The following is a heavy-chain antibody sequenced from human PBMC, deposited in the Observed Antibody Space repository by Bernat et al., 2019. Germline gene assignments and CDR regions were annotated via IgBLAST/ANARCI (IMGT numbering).Heavy chain of an antibody. D-gene: IGHD3-3*01. Sequence: EVQLVESGGGLVQPGGSLRLSCAASGFTFSSYAMSWVRQAPGKGLEWVSAISGSGGSTYYADSVKGRFTISRDNSKNTLYLQMNSLRAEDTAVYYCAKDETGGELITIFGVVISLGYWGQGTLVTVSS. V-gene: IGHV3-23*04. CDR2: ISGSGGST. CDR1: GFTFSSYA. CDR3: AKDETGGELITIFGVVISLGY. J-gene: IGHJ4*02.